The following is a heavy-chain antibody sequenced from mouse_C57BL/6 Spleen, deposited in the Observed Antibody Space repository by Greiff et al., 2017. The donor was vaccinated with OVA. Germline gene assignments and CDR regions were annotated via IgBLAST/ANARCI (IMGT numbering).Heavy chain of an antibody. Sequence: VQLQQSGPELVKPGASVKISCKASGYAFSSSWMNWVKQRPGKGLEWIGRIYPGDGDTNYNGKFKGKATLTADKSSSTAYMQLSSLTSEDSAVYFRARSVTTVVAPYYFDYWGQGTTLTVSS. CDR1: GYAFSSSW. CDR3: ARSVTTVVAPYYFDY. J-gene: IGHJ2*01. CDR2: IYPGDGDT. V-gene: IGHV1-82*01. D-gene: IGHD1-1*01.